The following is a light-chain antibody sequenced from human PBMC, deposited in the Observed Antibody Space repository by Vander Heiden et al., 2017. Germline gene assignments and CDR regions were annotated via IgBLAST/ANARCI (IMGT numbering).Light chain of an antibody. V-gene: IGKV1-33*01. Sequence: DIQMTQSPSSLSASVGDRVTITCQASQDISNYLSWYQQKVGKAPKLLIYDASNLETGVPSRFSGSGSGKDFTLTISSLQPEDFATYYCQHYNDLPPLTFGPGTRLEIK. CDR3: QHYNDLPPLT. J-gene: IGKJ5*01. CDR1: QDISNY. CDR2: DAS.